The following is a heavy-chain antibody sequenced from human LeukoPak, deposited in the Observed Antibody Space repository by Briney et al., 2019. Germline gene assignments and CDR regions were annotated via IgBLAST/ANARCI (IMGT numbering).Heavy chain of an antibody. J-gene: IGHJ4*02. Sequence: GSLRLSCAASGFTFSSYAMSWVRQAPGKGLEWIGYIYYTGSTNYNPSLKSRVTISVDTSKNQFSLNLSSVTAADTAIYYCARSRIAVAPADFWGQGILVTVSS. CDR2: IYYTGST. V-gene: IGHV4-59*12. CDR3: ARSRIAVAPADF. CDR1: GFTFSSYA. D-gene: IGHD6-19*01.